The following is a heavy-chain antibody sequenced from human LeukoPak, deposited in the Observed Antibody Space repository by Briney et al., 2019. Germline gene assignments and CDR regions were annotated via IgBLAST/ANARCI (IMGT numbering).Heavy chain of an antibody. CDR3: ARERDYDTYFDY. CDR2: RQPGNVS. V-gene: IGHV3-53*01. Sequence: GGSLRLSCAVPAFGVSVHHMAWVRQAPGKGLEWVSVRQPGNVSYYADSVKGRFTTSTDNSKNILYLQIKDLRAEDTALYYCARERDYDTYFDYWGQGTLVIVS. CDR1: AFGVSVHH. J-gene: IGHJ4*02. D-gene: IGHD3-22*01.